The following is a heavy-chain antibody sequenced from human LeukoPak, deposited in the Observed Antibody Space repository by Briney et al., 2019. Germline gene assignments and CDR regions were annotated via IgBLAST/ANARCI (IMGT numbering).Heavy chain of an antibody. CDR1: GYTFTSYA. D-gene: IGHD5-24*01. CDR2: INTNTGNP. Sequence: GASVKVSCKASGYTFTSYAMNWVRQAPGQGLEWMGWINTNTGNPTYAQGFTGRFVFSLDTSVSTAYLQISSLKAEDTAVYYCARGAPRDSLRRTLPSYYFDYWGQGTLVTVSS. V-gene: IGHV7-4-1*02. CDR3: ARGAPRDSLRRTLPSYYFDY. J-gene: IGHJ4*02.